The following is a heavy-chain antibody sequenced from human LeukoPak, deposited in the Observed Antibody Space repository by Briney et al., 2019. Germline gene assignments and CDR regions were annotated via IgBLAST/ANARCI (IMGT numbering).Heavy chain of an antibody. CDR1: GWSYSGYY. CDR3: ARGEPDCYDSSAYRD. CDR2: INHSGGT. J-gene: IGHJ4*02. Sequence: SETLSLTCGVYGWSYSGYYWSWIRQPPGKGLEWIGEINHSGGTNYNPSLKSRVSISVDTSNNQFSLKLTSVTAADTAVYYCARGEPDCYDSSAYRDWGQGTLVTVSS. V-gene: IGHV4-34*01. D-gene: IGHD3-22*01.